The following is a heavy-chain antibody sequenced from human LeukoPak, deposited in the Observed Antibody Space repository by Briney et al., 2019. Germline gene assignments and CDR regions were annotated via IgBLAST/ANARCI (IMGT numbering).Heavy chain of an antibody. CDR1: GGSVSSGDHY. V-gene: IGHV4-61*08. J-gene: IGHJ4*02. CDR3: ASGRGYSGSFFYYFDS. CDR2: TSYSGST. D-gene: IGHD1-26*01. Sequence: SETLSLTCTLSGGSVSSGDHYWSWIRQPPGKGLEWIGYTSYSGSTNYNPSLKSRITISIDTSKNQFFLKFSSVTAADTAVYFCASGRGYSGSFFYYFDSWGQGTLATVSS.